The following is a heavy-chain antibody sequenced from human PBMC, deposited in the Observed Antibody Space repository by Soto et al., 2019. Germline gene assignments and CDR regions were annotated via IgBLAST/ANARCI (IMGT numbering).Heavy chain of an antibody. V-gene: IGHV3-66*03. Sequence: EVQLVESGGDSIQPGGSLRLSCAASGFSVSTNYMSWLRQAPGKGLEWVSRISNCGNTSYANSVKGRFTISRDDSRNTLYLQMNSLRVEDTAVYYCARGPDTAICRDTIPRAGTTYYYYGMDVWGQGTTVTVSS. J-gene: IGHJ6*02. CDR1: GFSVSTNY. CDR2: ISNCGNT. D-gene: IGHD5-18*01. CDR3: ARGPDTAICRDTIPRAGTTYYYYGMDV.